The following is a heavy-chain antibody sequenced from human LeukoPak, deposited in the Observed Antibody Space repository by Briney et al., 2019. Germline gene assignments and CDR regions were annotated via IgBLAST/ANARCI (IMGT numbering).Heavy chain of an antibody. CDR2: IRYDGSNK. J-gene: IGHJ6*03. V-gene: IGHV3-30*02. CDR1: GFTFSSYG. CDR3: AKDRGAIGHYYMDV. Sequence: GGSLRLSCAASGFTFSSYGMHWVRQAPGKGLEWVAFIRYDGSNKYYADSVKGRFTISRDNSKNTLYLQMNSLRAEDTAVYYCAKDRGAIGHYYMDVWGKGTTVTVSS. D-gene: IGHD2-2*02.